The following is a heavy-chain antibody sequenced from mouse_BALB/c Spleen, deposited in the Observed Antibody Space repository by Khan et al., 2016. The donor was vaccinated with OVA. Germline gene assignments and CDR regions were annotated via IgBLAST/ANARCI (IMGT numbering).Heavy chain of an antibody. CDR1: GFTFSTYG. D-gene: IGHD1-1*02. CDR2: ISSGGHYT. V-gene: IGHV5-6*01. J-gene: IGHJ3*01. CDR3: ASLAYYYNGGVFAY. Sequence: EVELVESGGDLVKTGGSLKLSCAASGFTFSTYGMSWVRQTPDKRLEWVATISSGGHYTYYKDSVKGRCTISRDNAKKILYLQMTSLRSEDPSMYYCASLAYYYNGGVFAYWGQGTIVTVSA.